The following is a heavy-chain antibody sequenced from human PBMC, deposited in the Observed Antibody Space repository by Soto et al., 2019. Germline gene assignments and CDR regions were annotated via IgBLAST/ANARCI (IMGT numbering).Heavy chain of an antibody. CDR1: GFTFSSYA. V-gene: IGHV3-30-3*01. Sequence: ESGGGVVQPGRSLRLSCAASGFTFSSYAMHWVRQAPGKGLEWVAVISYDGSNKYYADSVKGRFTISRDNSKNTLYLQMNSLRAEDTAVYYCARDRSAAGKGPGVYWGQGTLVTVSS. J-gene: IGHJ4*02. CDR3: ARDRSAAGKGPGVY. CDR2: ISYDGSNK. D-gene: IGHD6-13*01.